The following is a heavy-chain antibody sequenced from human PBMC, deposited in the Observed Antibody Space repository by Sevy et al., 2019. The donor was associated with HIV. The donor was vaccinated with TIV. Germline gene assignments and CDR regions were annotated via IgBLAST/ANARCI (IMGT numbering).Heavy chain of an antibody. CDR3: AKESGKYLGGNIDC. Sequence: GGSLRLSCAASGFTFTIYAMTWVHQAPGKGLEWVSGISGSGDTTYYADSVKGRFTISRDNSKNTLYLQMNSLRAEDTAVYYCAKESGKYLGGNIDCWGQGTLVTVSS. CDR1: GFTFTIYA. J-gene: IGHJ4*02. CDR2: ISGSGDTT. V-gene: IGHV3-23*01. D-gene: IGHD1-26*01.